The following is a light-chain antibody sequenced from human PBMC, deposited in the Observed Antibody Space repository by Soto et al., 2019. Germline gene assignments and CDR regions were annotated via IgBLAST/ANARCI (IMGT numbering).Light chain of an antibody. V-gene: IGKV3-20*01. CDR2: GAS. CDR3: QEYGTSRT. J-gene: IGKJ1*01. Sequence: EIVWTQSPGTLSLSPGERATLSCRASQSVSTYYLAWYQQKPGQAPRLLIYGASSRATGIPDRFSGTGSGTDFTLTISRLEPEDFAVYDCQEYGTSRTFGQGTKVEIK. CDR1: QSVSTYY.